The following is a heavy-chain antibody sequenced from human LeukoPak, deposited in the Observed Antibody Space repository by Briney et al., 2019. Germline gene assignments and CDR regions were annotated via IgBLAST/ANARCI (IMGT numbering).Heavy chain of an antibody. D-gene: IGHD3-3*01. CDR1: GFTVSSNY. V-gene: IGHV3-66*01. Sequence: GSLRLSCAASGFTVSSNYMSWVRQAPGKGLEWVSVFYSGGTTYYADSVKGRFTISRDNSKNTLYLQMNSLRAEDTAVYYCARDGSFWSGYLAFDIWGQGTMVTVSS. CDR2: FYSGGTT. J-gene: IGHJ3*02. CDR3: ARDGSFWSGYLAFDI.